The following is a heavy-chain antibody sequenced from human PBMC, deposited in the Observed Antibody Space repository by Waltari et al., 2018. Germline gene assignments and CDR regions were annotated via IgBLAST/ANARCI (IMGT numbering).Heavy chain of an antibody. D-gene: IGHD2-15*01. CDR3: ARRCHPGYCSGGTSRYFDY. CDR1: GGSFSGYY. CDR2: INHSGST. Sequence: QGQLQQWGAGLLKPSETLSLTCAVSGGSFSGYYCSWIRQPPGKGLEWIGDINHSGSTSYNPSLKSRVTISVDTSKNQFSLKLSSVTAADRAVYYCARRCHPGYCSGGTSRYFDYWGQGTLVTVSS. V-gene: IGHV4-34*01. J-gene: IGHJ4*02.